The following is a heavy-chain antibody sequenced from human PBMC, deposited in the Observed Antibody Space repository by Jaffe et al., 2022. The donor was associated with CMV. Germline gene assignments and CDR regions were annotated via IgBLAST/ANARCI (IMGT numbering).Heavy chain of an antibody. D-gene: IGHD2-2*01. CDR2: ISGSGGST. J-gene: IGHJ6*03. V-gene: IGHV3-23*04. CDR3: AKGSFYFVVVPAAIRGGYYYYYMDV. CDR1: GFTFSSYA. Sequence: EVQLVESGGGLVQPGGSLRLSCAASGFTFSSYAMSWVRQAPGKGLEWVSAISGSGGSTYYADSVKGRFTISRDNSKNTLYLQMNSLRAEDTAVYYCAKGSFYFVVVPAAIRGGYYYYYMDVWGKGTTVTVSS.